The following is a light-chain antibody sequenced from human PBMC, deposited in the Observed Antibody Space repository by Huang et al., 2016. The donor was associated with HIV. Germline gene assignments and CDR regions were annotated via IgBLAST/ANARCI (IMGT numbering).Light chain of an antibody. Sequence: DIQMTQSPPSPSASVGDRVTITCRASQRISTYLNWYQQKPGKAPNLLIYAASRLQSGVPSRFSGSGTGTDFTLTISSLQPEDFATYYCQQTYSTLGTFGQGTKVETK. CDR2: AAS. CDR1: QRISTY. CDR3: QQTYSTLGT. V-gene: IGKV1-39*01. J-gene: IGKJ2*01.